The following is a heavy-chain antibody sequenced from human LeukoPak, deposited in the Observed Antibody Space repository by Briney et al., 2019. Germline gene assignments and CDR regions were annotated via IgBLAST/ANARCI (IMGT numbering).Heavy chain of an antibody. CDR3: GRDGTIAAAGADWFDP. CDR1: GFTFSSYA. J-gene: IGHJ5*02. Sequence: PGRSLKLSCAASGFTFSSYAMHWVRQAPGKGLEWVAVIWYDGSSKYYGDSVKGRFTISRDNSKNTLYLQMNSVRAEDTAVYYCGRDGTIAAAGADWFDPWGQGTLVTVSS. D-gene: IGHD6-13*01. CDR2: IWYDGSSK. V-gene: IGHV3-33*01.